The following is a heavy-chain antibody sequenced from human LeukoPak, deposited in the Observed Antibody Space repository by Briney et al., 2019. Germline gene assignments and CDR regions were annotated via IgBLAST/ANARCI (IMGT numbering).Heavy chain of an antibody. CDR3: ARAYSGSVLGYYYMDV. V-gene: IGHV3-23*01. CDR1: GFTFKIYW. Sequence: GGSLRLSCVASGFTFKIYWMSWVRQAPGKGLEWVSTISASGDSTYYADSVKGRFTSSRDNSKNTLYLQMNSLRAEDTAVYYCARAYSGSVLGYYYMDVWGKGTTVTVSS. D-gene: IGHD1-26*01. CDR2: ISASGDST. J-gene: IGHJ6*03.